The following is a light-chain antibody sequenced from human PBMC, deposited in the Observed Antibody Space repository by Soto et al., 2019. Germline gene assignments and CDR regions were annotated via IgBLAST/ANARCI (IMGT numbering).Light chain of an antibody. Sequence: EIVLTQSPGTLSLSPGERATLSCRASQSVTTYLAWYQQKPGQAPRLLIQGASSRATGIPDRFSGSGSGTDFTLTISRLEPEDFAVYYCQQYLRSPLTFGGGTKVDIK. J-gene: IGKJ4*01. CDR3: QQYLRSPLT. CDR1: QSVTTY. V-gene: IGKV3-20*01. CDR2: GAS.